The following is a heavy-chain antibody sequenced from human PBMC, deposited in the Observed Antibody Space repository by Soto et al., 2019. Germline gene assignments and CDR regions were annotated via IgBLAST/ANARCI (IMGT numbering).Heavy chain of an antibody. CDR2: IVPIVDTS. D-gene: IGHD5-12*01. Sequence: QVQLVQSGAEVRQPASSVKVSCKTSGGTFSSYAISWVRQAPGQGLEWMGGIVPIVDTSTYAQKFQGRVTITADESTSTVYMELSSLSSDDTAVYYCVRVVAIPGYPDNWCQGTLVTVSS. CDR1: GGTFSSYA. CDR3: VRVVAIPGYPDN. J-gene: IGHJ4*02. V-gene: IGHV1-69*12.